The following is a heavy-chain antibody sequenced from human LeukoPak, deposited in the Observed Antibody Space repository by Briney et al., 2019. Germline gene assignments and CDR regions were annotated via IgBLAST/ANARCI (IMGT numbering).Heavy chain of an antibody. CDR1: GYIFTGYY. D-gene: IGHD5-18*01. CDR3: ARGVDTAMTNNWFDP. CDR2: INPNSGGT. J-gene: IGHJ5*02. V-gene: IGHV1-2*02. Sequence: ASVKVSCKASGYIFTGYYMHWVRQAPGQGLEWMGWINPNSGGTNYAQKFQGRVTMTRDTSISTAYMELSRLRSDDTAVYYCARGVDTAMTNNWFDPWGQGTLVTVSS.